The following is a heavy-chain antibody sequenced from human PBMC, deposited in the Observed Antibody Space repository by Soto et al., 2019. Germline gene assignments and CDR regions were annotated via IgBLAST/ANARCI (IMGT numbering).Heavy chain of an antibody. V-gene: IGHV3-23*01. CDR1: GFTFSSYA. J-gene: IGHJ4*02. D-gene: IGHD6-6*01. CDR3: AKIGTSSSVSLPLVLLDY. CDR2: IPGSGGST. Sequence: GVLRLSRAASGFTFSSYAMSWVRQSPGKGLEWVSAIPGSGGSTYYAGSVKGRFTISRDNSKNTLYLQMNSLRVEDTAVYYCAKIGTSSSVSLPLVLLDYWGQGAQVTAPQ.